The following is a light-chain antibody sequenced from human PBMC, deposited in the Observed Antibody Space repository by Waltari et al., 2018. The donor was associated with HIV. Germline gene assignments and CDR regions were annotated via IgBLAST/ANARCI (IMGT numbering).Light chain of an antibody. V-gene: IGLV3-9*01. CDR3: QVWHYSVV. Sequence: SYELTQPFSVSVAPGQTATITCWGSTICTKDVHWYQQRPGQAPLLVILNDRNRPSGIPERLSGGKSRNTASLTSSGAQAGDEADNYCQVWHYSVVFGGGNKLTVL. J-gene: IGLJ3*02. CDR1: TICTKD. CDR2: NDR.